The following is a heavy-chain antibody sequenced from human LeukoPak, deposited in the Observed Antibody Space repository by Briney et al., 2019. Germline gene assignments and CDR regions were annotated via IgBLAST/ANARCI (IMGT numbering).Heavy chain of an antibody. D-gene: IGHD6-13*01. Sequence: GGSLRLSCAASGFTFSRYGMHWVRQAPGKGLEWVAVIWYDGSNKYYADSVKGRFTISRDNSKNTLYLQMNSLRAEDTAVYYCAKDFGSSSYNYYYYYMDVWGKGTTVTVSS. V-gene: IGHV3-33*06. CDR3: AKDFGSSSYNYYYYYMDV. J-gene: IGHJ6*03. CDR1: GFTFSRYG. CDR2: IWYDGSNK.